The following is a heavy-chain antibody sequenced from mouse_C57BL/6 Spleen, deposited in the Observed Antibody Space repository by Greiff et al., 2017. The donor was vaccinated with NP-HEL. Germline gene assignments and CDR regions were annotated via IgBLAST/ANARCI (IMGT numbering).Heavy chain of an antibody. Sequence: EVKLVESGGDLVKPGGSLKLSCAASGFTFSSYGMSWVRQTSDKRLEWVATISSGGSYTYYPDSVKGRFTISRDNAKNTLYLQMSSLKSEDTAMYYCARQRGITTVVDYYAMDYWGQGTSVTVSS. D-gene: IGHD1-1*01. J-gene: IGHJ4*01. CDR1: GFTFSSYG. V-gene: IGHV5-6*01. CDR3: ARQRGITTVVDYYAMDY. CDR2: ISSGGSYT.